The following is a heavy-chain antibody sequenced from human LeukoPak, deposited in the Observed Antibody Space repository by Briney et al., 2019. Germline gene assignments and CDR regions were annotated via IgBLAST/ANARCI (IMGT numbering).Heavy chain of an antibody. CDR2: ILDSGYST. J-gene: IGHJ6*03. Sequence: GGSLRLSCAASGFTFSSYAMSWVRQAPGKGLEWVSGILDSGYSTYYANSVKGRFTISRDNSNNTLYLQMNSLRTEDTAVYYCAKLGGHPLHNYYVGVWGKGTTVAVSS. CDR1: GFTFSSYA. V-gene: IGHV3-23*01. D-gene: IGHD3-16*01. CDR3: AKLGGHPLHNYYVGV.